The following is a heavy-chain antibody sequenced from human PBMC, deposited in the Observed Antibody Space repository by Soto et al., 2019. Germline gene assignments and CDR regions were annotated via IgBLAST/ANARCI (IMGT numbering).Heavy chain of an antibody. J-gene: IGHJ4*02. CDR2: ISGSGDRT. Sequence: GGSLRLSCEASGFTFGNYAMTWVRQAPGKGLEWVSTISGSGDRTYYADSVTGRFTISRDNSKNTLYLQMNSLRAEDTAVYYCAKVGSVRSNAYEYVWGSYPFDYWGQGTLVTVSS. CDR1: GFTFGNYA. V-gene: IGHV3-23*01. D-gene: IGHD3-16*01. CDR3: AKVGSVRSNAYEYVWGSYPFDY.